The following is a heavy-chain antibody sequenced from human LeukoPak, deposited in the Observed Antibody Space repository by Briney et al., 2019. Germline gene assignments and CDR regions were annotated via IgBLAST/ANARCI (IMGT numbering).Heavy chain of an antibody. J-gene: IGHJ4*02. CDR1: GYTFTGYY. CDR3: VGELSTRGVDY. V-gene: IGHV1-2*02. D-gene: IGHD3-10*01. Sequence: ASVKVSCKASGYTFTGYYMHWVRQAPGQGLEWMGWINPNSGGTNYAQKFQGRVTMTRDTSISTAYMELSGLRSDDTAVYYCVGELSTRGVDYWGQGTLVTVSS. CDR2: INPNSGGT.